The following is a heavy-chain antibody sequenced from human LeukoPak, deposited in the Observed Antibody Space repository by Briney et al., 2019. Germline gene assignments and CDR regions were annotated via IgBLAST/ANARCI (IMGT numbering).Heavy chain of an antibody. Sequence: SETLSLTCTVSGGSLNNYYWSWLRQPPGGGLEWIGCIYHTGNTNYNPSLNIRVTMSVDTSKNEFSLRLKSVTAADTAVYYCASYYGSGTYSGYVDYWGQGTLVTV. CDR1: GGSLNNYY. CDR2: IYHTGNT. V-gene: IGHV4-59*01. D-gene: IGHD3-10*01. J-gene: IGHJ4*02. CDR3: ASYYGSGTYSGYVDY.